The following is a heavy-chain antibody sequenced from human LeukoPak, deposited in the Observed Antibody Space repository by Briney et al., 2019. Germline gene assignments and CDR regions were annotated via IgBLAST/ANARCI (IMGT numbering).Heavy chain of an antibody. J-gene: IGHJ4*02. CDR3: ASQLKDGYNNGVVY. D-gene: IGHD5-24*01. V-gene: IGHV4-39*07. CDR1: GGSISSSSYY. CDR2: IYTSGST. Sequence: SETLSLTCTVSGGSISSSSYYWGWIRQPPGKGLEWIGSIYTSGSTNYNPSLKSRVTMSVDTSKNQFSLKLSSVTAADTAVYYCASQLKDGYNNGVVYWGQGTLVTVSS.